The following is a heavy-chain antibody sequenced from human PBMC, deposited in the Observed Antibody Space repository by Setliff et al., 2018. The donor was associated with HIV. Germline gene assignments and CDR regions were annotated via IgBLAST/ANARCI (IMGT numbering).Heavy chain of an antibody. D-gene: IGHD6-13*01. V-gene: IGHV4-39*07. CDR1: GDSISSSNYY. Sequence: SETLSLTCTVSGDSISSSNYYWGWIRQPPGKGLEWIGGIYYSGSTYYNPSLKSRVTISVDTSKNQFSLRLSSVTAADTAVYYCARPTASYSSSWDSWYFDLWGRGTLVTVSS. CDR3: ARPTASYSSSWDSWYFDL. CDR2: IYYSGST. J-gene: IGHJ2*01.